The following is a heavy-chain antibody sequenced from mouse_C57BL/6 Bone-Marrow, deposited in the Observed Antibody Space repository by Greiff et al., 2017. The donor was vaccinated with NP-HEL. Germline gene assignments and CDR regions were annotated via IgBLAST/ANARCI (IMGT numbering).Heavy chain of an antibody. CDR3: ARVSQGRRAGDYFYY. Sequence: QVQLQQPGAELVKPGASVKLSCKASGYTFTSYWMHWVKQRPGQGLEWIGMIHPNSGSTNYNEKFKSKATLTVDKSSSTAYMQLSSLTSEDSAVYYFARVSQGRRAGDYFYYWGQGTTLTVPS. CDR1: GYTFTSYW. CDR2: IHPNSGST. D-gene: IGHD1-1*01. V-gene: IGHV1-64*01. J-gene: IGHJ2*01.